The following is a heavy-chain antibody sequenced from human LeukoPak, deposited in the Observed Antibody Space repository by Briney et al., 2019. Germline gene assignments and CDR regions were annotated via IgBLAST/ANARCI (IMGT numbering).Heavy chain of an antibody. CDR2: ISWNSGSI. CDR1: GFTFDDYA. D-gene: IGHD6-13*01. V-gene: IGHV3-9*01. Sequence: GGSLRLSCAASGFTFDDYAMHWVRQAPGKGLEWVSGISWNSGSIGYADSVKGRFTISRDNAKNSLYLQMNSLRAEDTALYYCAKDIRMGSSWSYYYYGMDVWGQGTTVTVSS. J-gene: IGHJ6*02. CDR3: AKDIRMGSSWSYYYYGMDV.